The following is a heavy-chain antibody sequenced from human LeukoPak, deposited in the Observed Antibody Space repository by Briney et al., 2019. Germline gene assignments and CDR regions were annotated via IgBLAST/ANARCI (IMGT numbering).Heavy chain of an antibody. CDR2: IKHSGRT. V-gene: IGHV4-34*01. D-gene: IGHD1-1*01. J-gene: IGHJ3*01. CDR1: GDSFSGYY. Sequence: PSETLSLTCAVYGDSFSGYYWTWIRRPPGKGLEWIGEIKHSGRTNYNSSLKSRVTISVDTSNNQFSLEITSVTAADTAVYYCARGGTGGVLTTDAFDLWGQGTLVTVSS. CDR3: ARGGTGGVLTTDAFDL.